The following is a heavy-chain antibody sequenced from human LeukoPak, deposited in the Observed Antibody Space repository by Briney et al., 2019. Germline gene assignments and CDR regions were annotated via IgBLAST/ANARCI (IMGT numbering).Heavy chain of an antibody. V-gene: IGHV1-8*01. CDR3: ARAPRAKEWSRKPDY. J-gene: IGHJ4*02. CDR2: MNPNSGNA. CDR1: GYTFTSYD. Sequence: ASVKVSCKASGYTFTSYDINWVRQATGQGLEWMGWMNPNSGNAGYAQKFQGRVTMTRNTSISTAYMELSSLRSEDTAVYYCARAPRAKEWSRKPDYCGQGTLVTVSS. D-gene: IGHD3-3*01.